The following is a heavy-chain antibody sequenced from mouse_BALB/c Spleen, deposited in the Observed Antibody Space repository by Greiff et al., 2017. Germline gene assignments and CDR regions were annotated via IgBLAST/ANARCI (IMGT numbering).Heavy chain of an antibody. CDR1: GFSLTSYG. CDR2: IWAGGST. V-gene: IGHV2-9*02. D-gene: IGHD2-14*01. Sequence: VKVVESGPGLVAPSQSLSITCTVSGFSLTSYGVHWVRQPPGKGLEWLGVIWAGGSTNYNSALMSRLSISKDNSKSQVFLKMNSLQTDDTAMYYCARDENGVRVAWFAYWGQGTLVTVSA. J-gene: IGHJ3*01. CDR3: ARDENGVRVAWFAY.